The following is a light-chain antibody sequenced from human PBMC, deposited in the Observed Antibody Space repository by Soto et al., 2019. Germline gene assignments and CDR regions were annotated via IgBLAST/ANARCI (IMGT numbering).Light chain of an antibody. Sequence: EIVLTQSPGTLSLCPGEKATLSCRASHSVSSSHLAWYQQKPGHAPRLLIYGASSRATGIPDRFSGSGSGTDFTLTISRREPEDFAAYYCQQSRRSSGWTFGQGTKVDIK. CDR3: QQSRRSSGWT. CDR2: GAS. J-gene: IGKJ1*01. V-gene: IGKV3-20*01. CDR1: HSVSSSH.